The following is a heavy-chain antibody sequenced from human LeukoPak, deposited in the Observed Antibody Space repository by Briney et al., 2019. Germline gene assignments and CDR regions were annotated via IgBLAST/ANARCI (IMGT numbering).Heavy chain of an antibody. V-gene: IGHV1-69*04. CDR3: ARAGCSGGSCYPFGMDV. CDR1: GGTFSSYG. Sequence: SVKVSCKASGGTFSSYGISWVRQAPGQGLEWMGRIIPILGIANYAQKFQGRVTITADKSTSTAYMELSSLRSEDTAVYYCARAGCSGGSCYPFGMDVWGQGTTVTVSS. D-gene: IGHD2-15*01. CDR2: IIPILGIA. J-gene: IGHJ6*02.